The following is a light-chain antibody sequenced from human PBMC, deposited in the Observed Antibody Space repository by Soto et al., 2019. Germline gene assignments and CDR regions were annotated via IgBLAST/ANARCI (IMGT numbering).Light chain of an antibody. Sequence: DIQMTQSPSSLSASVGDRVTITCRASQRISSYLNWYRQKPGKAPKLLIYAASSLQSGVPSRFSGSGSGKDFALTISSLQPEDFATYYGQQSYSTPPTVGQGTKVELK. CDR1: QRISSY. J-gene: IGKJ1*01. CDR2: AAS. CDR3: QQSYSTPPT. V-gene: IGKV1-39*01.